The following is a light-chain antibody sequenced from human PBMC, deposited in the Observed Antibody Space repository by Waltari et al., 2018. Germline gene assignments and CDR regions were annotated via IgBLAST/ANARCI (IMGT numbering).Light chain of an antibody. V-gene: IGLV1-51*02. J-gene: IGLJ6*01. CDR1: SSNIRPYF. Sequence: QSVVTQPPSVSADPGQTVTISCTGSSSNIRPYFVYWYQQFRGSGPKLLIYETHRRPPGVSDRFSGSKSGSSAFLTITGVQPGDEADYYCGVWDISLTADVFGSGTKLTVL. CDR3: GVWDISLTADV. CDR2: ETH.